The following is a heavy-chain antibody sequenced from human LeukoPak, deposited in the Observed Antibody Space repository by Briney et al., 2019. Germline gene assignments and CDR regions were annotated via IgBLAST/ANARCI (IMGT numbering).Heavy chain of an antibody. Sequence: SETLSLTCAVYGGSFSGYYWSWIRQPPGKGLEWIGEINHSGSTNCNPSLKSRVTISVDTSKNQFSLKLSSVTAADTAVYYCARGRGYCSGGSCYPPFLFDYWGQGTLVTVSS. J-gene: IGHJ4*02. V-gene: IGHV4-34*01. D-gene: IGHD2-15*01. CDR1: GGSFSGYY. CDR2: INHSGST. CDR3: ARGRGYCSGGSCYPPFLFDY.